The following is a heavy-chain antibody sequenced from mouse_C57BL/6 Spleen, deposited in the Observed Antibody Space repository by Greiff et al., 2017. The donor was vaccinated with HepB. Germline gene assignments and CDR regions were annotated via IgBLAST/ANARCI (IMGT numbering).Heavy chain of an antibody. D-gene: IGHD2-4*01. Sequence: EVKLVESGGGLVKPGGSLKLSCAASGFTFSSYAMSWVRQTPEKRLEWVATISDGGSYTYYPDNVKGRFTISRDNAKNNLYLQMSHLKSEDTAMYYCARMITTWGFDYWGQGTTLTVSS. CDR1: GFTFSSYA. CDR3: ARMITTWGFDY. V-gene: IGHV5-4*03. CDR2: ISDGGSYT. J-gene: IGHJ2*01.